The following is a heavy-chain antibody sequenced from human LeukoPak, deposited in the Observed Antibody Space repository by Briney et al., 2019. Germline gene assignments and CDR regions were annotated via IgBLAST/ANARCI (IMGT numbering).Heavy chain of an antibody. Sequence: SETLSLTCTVSGGSISSYYWSWIRQPPGKGLEWIGYIYYSGSTNYNPSLKSRVTISVDTSKNQFSLKLSSVTAADTAVYYCARGPLVPAAFFDYWGQGTLVTVSS. CDR3: ARGPLVPAAFFDY. V-gene: IGHV4-59*01. CDR2: IYYSGST. J-gene: IGHJ4*02. CDR1: GGSISSYY. D-gene: IGHD2-2*01.